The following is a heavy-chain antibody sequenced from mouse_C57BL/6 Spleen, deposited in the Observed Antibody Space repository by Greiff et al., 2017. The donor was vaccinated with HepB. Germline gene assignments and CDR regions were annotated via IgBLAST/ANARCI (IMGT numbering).Heavy chain of an antibody. V-gene: IGHV1-64*01. Sequence: VQLQQPGAELVKPGASVKLSCKASGYTFTSYWMHWVKQRPGQGLEWIGMIHPNSGSTNYNEKFKSKATLTVDKSSSTAYMQLSSLTSEDSAVYYCARDDSNYVFDYWGQGTTLTVSS. CDR2: IHPNSGST. J-gene: IGHJ2*01. D-gene: IGHD2-5*01. CDR3: ARDDSNYVFDY. CDR1: GYTFTSYW.